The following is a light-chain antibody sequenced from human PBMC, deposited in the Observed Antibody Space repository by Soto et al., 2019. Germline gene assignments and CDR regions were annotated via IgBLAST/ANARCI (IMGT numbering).Light chain of an antibody. J-gene: IGLJ3*02. CDR2: EGS. CDR1: SSDVGRYNL. Sequence: QSALTQPASVSGSPGQSITLSCTGTSSDVGRYNLVSWYQQHPGKAPKLMIYEGSKRPSGVSKRFSGSKSGNTASLTISGLQAEDEADYYCCSYAGSSTWVFGGGTKLTVL. CDR3: CSYAGSSTWV. V-gene: IGLV2-23*01.